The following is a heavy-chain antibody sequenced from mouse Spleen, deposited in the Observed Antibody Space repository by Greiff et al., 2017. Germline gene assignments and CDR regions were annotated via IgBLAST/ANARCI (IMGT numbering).Heavy chain of an antibody. CDR2: ISSGGST. CDR1: GFTFSSYA. CDR3: ARGVTTATSAY. V-gene: IGHV5-6-5*01. J-gene: IGHJ3*01. Sequence: EVQRVESGGGLVKPGGSLKLSCAASGFTFSSYAMSWVRQTPEKRLEWVASISSGGSTYYPDSVKGRFTISRDNARNILYLQMSSLRSEDTAMYYCARGVTTATSAYWGQGTLVTVSA. D-gene: IGHD1-2*01.